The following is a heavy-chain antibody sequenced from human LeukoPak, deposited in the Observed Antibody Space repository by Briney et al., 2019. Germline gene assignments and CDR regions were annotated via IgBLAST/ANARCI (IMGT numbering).Heavy chain of an antibody. D-gene: IGHD5-24*01. CDR2: IYYSGST. CDR3: ARARGMATIHFDY. V-gene: IGHV4-59*01. J-gene: IGHJ4*02. Sequence: SETLSLTCTVSGGSTSSYYWSWIRQPPGKGLEWIGYIYYSGSTNYNPSLKSRVTISVDTSKNQSSLKLSSVTAADTAVYYCARARGMATIHFDYCGQGTLVTVSS. CDR1: GGSTSSYY.